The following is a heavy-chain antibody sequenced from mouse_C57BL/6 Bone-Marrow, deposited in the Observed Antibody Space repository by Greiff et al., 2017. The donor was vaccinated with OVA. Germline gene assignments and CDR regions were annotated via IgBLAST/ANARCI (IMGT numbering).Heavy chain of an antibody. CDR2: IDPETGGT. CDR3: TRGDSNYYAMDY. J-gene: IGHJ4*01. D-gene: IGHD2-5*01. Sequence: QVQLQQSGAELVRPGASVTLSCKASGYTFTDYEMHWVKQTPVHGLEWIGAIDPETGGTAYNQKFKGKAILTADNSSSTDYLELRSLTSEESAVYYCTRGDSNYYAMDYWGQGTSVTVSS. CDR1: GYTFTDYE. V-gene: IGHV1-15*01.